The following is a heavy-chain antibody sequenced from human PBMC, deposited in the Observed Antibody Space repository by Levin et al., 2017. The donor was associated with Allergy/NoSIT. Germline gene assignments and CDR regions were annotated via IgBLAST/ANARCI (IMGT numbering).Heavy chain of an antibody. CDR1: GFTFSSYW. J-gene: IGHJ4*02. CDR2: IHGDGSST. CDR3: ARDLPGDLRASSVDY. D-gene: IGHD1-1*01. Sequence: HAGGSLRLSCAASGFTFSSYWMHWVRQAPGEGLVWVSRIHGDGSSTSYADSVKGRFTISRDNAKNTLYLQMNSLRAEDTAVYYCARDLPGDLRASSVDYWGQGTLVTVSP. V-gene: IGHV3-74*01.